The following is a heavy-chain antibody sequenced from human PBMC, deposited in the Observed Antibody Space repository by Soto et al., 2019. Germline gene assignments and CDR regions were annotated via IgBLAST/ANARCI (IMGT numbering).Heavy chain of an antibody. CDR1: GGSISSGDYY. CDR3: ARVPYCSSTSCPYRRAFYGMDV. Sequence: SETLSLTCTVSGGSISSGDYYWSWIRQPPGKGLEWIGYIYYSGSTYYNPSLKSRVTISVDTSKNQFSLKLSSVTAADTAVYYCARVPYCSSTSCPYRRAFYGMDVWGQGTTVTVSS. D-gene: IGHD2-2*01. V-gene: IGHV4-30-4*01. J-gene: IGHJ6*02. CDR2: IYYSGST.